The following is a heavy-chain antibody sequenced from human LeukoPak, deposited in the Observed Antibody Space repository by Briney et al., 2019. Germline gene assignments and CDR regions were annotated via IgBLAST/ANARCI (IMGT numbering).Heavy chain of an antibody. CDR2: MYYSGST. CDR1: GGSISNSSYY. J-gene: IGHJ4*02. CDR3: ARGDYSNYSFDY. V-gene: IGHV4-39*01. Sequence: SETLSLTCAVSGGSISNSSYYWGWIRQPPGKGLEWIGSMYYSGSTYYNPSLKSRATISVDTSKNQFSLKLSSVTAADTAVYYCARGDYSNYSFDYWGQGTLVTVSS. D-gene: IGHD4-11*01.